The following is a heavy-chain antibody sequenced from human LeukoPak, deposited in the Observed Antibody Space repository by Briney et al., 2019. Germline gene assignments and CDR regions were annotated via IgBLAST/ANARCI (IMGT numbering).Heavy chain of an antibody. J-gene: IGHJ4*02. CDR2: ISSSSSYI. Sequence: GGSLRLSCVASGFTFSRYSMNWVRQAPGKGLEWVSSISSSSSYIYYADSVKGRFTISRGNAKNSLYLQMNSLRAEDTAVYYCARVPDDFWSGYFVDYWGQGTLVTVSS. CDR1: GFTFSRYS. V-gene: IGHV3-21*01. CDR3: ARVPDDFWSGYFVDY. D-gene: IGHD3-3*01.